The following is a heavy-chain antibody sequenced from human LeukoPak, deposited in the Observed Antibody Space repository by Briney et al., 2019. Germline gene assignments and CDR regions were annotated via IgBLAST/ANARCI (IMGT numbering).Heavy chain of an antibody. D-gene: IGHD6-13*01. Sequence: GESLQISCKGSGYSFSSYWIGWVRQMPGKGLEWMGIIYPGDSDTRYSPSFQGQVTISADKSISTAYLQWSSLKASDTAMYYCATTTHSAGDNNDAFDIWGQGTMVTVSS. J-gene: IGHJ3*02. CDR2: IYPGDSDT. CDR1: GYSFSSYW. V-gene: IGHV5-51*01. CDR3: ATTTHSAGDNNDAFDI.